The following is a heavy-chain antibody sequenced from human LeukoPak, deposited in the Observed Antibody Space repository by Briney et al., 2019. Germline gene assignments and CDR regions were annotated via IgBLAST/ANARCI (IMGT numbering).Heavy chain of an antibody. V-gene: IGHV3-30-3*01. D-gene: IGHD2-2*01. Sequence: PGRSLRLSCAASGFTFSSYAMHWVRQAPGKGLEWVAVISYDGSNKYYADSVKGRFTISRDNSKNTLYLQMNSLRAEDTAVYYCAKDAELELGYCSTYWGQGTLVTVSS. CDR3: AKDAELELGYCSTY. CDR2: ISYDGSNK. CDR1: GFTFSSYA. J-gene: IGHJ4*02.